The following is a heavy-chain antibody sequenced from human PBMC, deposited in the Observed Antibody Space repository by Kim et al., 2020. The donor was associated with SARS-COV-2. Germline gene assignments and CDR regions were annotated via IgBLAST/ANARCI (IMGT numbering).Heavy chain of an antibody. J-gene: IGHJ4*02. CDR3: ARVGDTAMVLVDY. V-gene: IGHV7-4-1*02. Sequence: AQGFTGRFVFSLDTSVSTAYLQISSLKAEDTAVYYCARVGDTAMVLVDYWGQGTLVTVSS. D-gene: IGHD5-18*01.